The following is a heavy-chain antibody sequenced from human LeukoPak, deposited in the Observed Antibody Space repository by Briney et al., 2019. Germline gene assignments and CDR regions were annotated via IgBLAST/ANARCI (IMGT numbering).Heavy chain of an antibody. CDR3: ARVANYDDGGGASMYYFDY. Sequence: SVKVSCKASGGTFRNYAISWVRQAPGQGLEWMGGIIPLFGTTDYAQKFQGRVTITADESTSTAYMDLRSLTSEDTAIYYCARVANYDDGGGASMYYFDYWGQGTLVTVSS. CDR2: IIPLFGTT. D-gene: IGHD3-22*01. J-gene: IGHJ4*02. CDR1: GGTFRNYA. V-gene: IGHV1-69*13.